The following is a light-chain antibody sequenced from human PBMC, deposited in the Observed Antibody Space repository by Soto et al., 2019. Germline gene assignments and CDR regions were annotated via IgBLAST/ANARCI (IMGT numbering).Light chain of an antibody. CDR1: QSVASN. J-gene: IGKJ2*01. CDR3: QQYHNWPPQYT. CDR2: GAS. V-gene: IGKV3-15*01. Sequence: EIVMTQSPASLSVSTGDGATLSCRASQSVASNVAWYQQKPGQGPRLLIHGASTRAVGVPARFSGSGSGTDFTLTINSLHSKDFAVYYCQQYHNWPPQYTFGQGTKLQIK.